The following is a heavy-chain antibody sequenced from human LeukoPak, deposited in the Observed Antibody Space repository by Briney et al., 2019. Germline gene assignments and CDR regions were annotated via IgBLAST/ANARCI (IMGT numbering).Heavy chain of an antibody. CDR3: ARSSWYPDAFDI. CDR2: NYYSGST. Sequence: SETLSLTCTVSGGSISSHYWSWIRQPPGKGLEWIGYNYYSGSTNYNPSLKSRVTISVDTSKNQFSLKLSSVTAADTAVYYCARSSWYPDAFDIWGQGTMVTVSS. D-gene: IGHD6-13*01. V-gene: IGHV4-59*11. CDR1: GGSISSHY. J-gene: IGHJ3*02.